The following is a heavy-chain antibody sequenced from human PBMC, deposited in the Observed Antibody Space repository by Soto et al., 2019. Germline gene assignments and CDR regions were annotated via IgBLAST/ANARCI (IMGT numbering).Heavy chain of an antibody. CDR3: AREGESIVGATGDCDL. D-gene: IGHD1-26*01. J-gene: IGHJ3*01. V-gene: IGHV1-69*06. Sequence: QVQLVQSGAEVQRPGSSVKVSCAASGGTFSTYPINWVRQAPGHGLEWMGVILPIFGTANFAQKFQDRVTLTADKSTNTAYMELRRLRIADTAVYYCAREGESIVGATGDCDLWGQGTMVSVSS. CDR2: ILPIFGTA. CDR1: GGTFSTYP.